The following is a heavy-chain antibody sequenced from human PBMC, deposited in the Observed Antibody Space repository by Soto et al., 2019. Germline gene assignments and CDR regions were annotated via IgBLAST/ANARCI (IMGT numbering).Heavy chain of an antibody. J-gene: IGHJ4*02. CDR3: SRSGYGDYYVDY. D-gene: IGHD4-17*01. V-gene: IGHV1-18*01. CDR1: GYTFTSYS. CDR2: ISAYNGNT. Sequence: QVPLVQSGAEVKKPGASVKVSCKASGYTFTSYSIIWVRQAPGQGLEWMGWISAYNGNTNYAQKLQGRVTMTTDTSTSTAYRELRSLRADDTAVYDCSRSGYGDYYVDYWGQGTLVTVSS.